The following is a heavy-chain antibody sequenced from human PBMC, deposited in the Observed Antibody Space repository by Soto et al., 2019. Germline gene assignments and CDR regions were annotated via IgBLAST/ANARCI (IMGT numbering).Heavy chain of an antibody. J-gene: IGHJ4*02. V-gene: IGHV3-33*01. CDR3: ARDDDYPDDGFDY. CDR2: ILNDASGH. CDR1: GVTFSRHG. Sequence: QVQFVESGGGVVQPGTSLRLSCAASGVTFSRHGMHWARQTPGKGLEWLAVILNDASGHWYADSVKGRFTISRDNFENTLYLQMNGLRLEDTAMYYCARDDDYPDDGFDYWGQGTLVTVSS. D-gene: IGHD4-17*01.